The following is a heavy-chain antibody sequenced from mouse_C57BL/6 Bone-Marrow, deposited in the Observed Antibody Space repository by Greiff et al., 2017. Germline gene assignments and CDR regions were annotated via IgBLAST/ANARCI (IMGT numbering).Heavy chain of an antibody. V-gene: IGHV1-64*01. CDR2: IHPNSGST. CDR3: ASPITTVVATRLDYAMDY. J-gene: IGHJ4*01. D-gene: IGHD1-1*01. CDR1: GYTFTSYW. Sequence: QVQLQQPGAELVKPGASVKLSCKASGYTFTSYWMHWVKQRPGQGLEWIGMIHPNSGSTNYNEKFKSKATLTVDKSSSTAYRQLSSLTSEDYAVYYCASPITTVVATRLDYAMDYWGQGTSVTVSS.